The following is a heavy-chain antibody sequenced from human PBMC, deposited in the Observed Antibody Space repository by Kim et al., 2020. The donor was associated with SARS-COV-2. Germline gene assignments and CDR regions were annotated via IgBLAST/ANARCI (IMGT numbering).Heavy chain of an antibody. CDR1: GVTVSSNY. CDR3: AREIVIYGMGV. V-gene: IGHV3-66*01. D-gene: IGHD3-16*02. CDR2: IYSGGST. J-gene: IGHJ6*02. Sequence: GGSLRLSCAASGVTVSSNYMSWVRQAPGKGLEWVSVIYSGGSTYYADSVKGRFTISRDNSKNTLYLLMNSLRAGDTAVYYCAREIVIYGMGVWGQGTTVTVS.